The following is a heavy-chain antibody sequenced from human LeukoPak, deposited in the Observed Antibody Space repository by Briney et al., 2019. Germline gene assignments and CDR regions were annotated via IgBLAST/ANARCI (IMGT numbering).Heavy chain of an antibody. CDR2: IHYSGST. CDR1: GGSISSYY. V-gene: IGHV4-59*01. J-gene: IGHJ4*02. CDR3: ARGRGEDSRNPHY. Sequence: PSETLSLTCSVSGGSISSYYWSWIRQPPGKGLEWIGYIHYSGSTNYNPSLKSRVTISVDTSKNQFSLKLSSVTAADTAVYYCARGRGEDSRNPHYWGQGTLVTVSS. D-gene: IGHD3-16*01.